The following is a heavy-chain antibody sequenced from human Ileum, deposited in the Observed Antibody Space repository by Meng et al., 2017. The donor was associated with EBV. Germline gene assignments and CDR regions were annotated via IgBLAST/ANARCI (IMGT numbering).Heavy chain of an antibody. D-gene: IGHD1-7*01. J-gene: IGHJ4*02. CDR2: VYHRGDT. CDR1: GDSISSDIW. Sequence: QVQLQESGPGLVKPSGTLSLTCTVSGDSISSDIWWSWVRQPPGKGLEWIGEVYHRGDTNYNPSLKSRVDISVDKSKNQFYLSLFSVTAADTAVYYCGRDQGRELINHWGQGTLVTASS. V-gene: IGHV4-4*02. CDR3: GRDQGRELINH.